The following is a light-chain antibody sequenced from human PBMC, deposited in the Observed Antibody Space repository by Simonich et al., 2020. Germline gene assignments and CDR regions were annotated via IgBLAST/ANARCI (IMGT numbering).Light chain of an antibody. CDR1: SIDVGSYNL. CDR3: SSYTSSSTWV. Sequence: SALPQPASVAGSPGQSITISCTGTSIDVGSYNLVSWYQQHPGKAPKLMIYEGSKRPSGVSNRFSGSKSGNTASLTISGLQAEDEADYYCSSYTSSSTWVFGGGTKLTVL. CDR2: EGS. J-gene: IGLJ3*02. V-gene: IGLV2-14*02.